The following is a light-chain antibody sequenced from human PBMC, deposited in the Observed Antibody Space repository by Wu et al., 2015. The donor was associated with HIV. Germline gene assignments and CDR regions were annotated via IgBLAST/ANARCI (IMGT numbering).Light chain of an antibody. V-gene: IGKV3-15*01. J-gene: IGKJ2*03. CDR2: GAS. Sequence: EILMTQSPATLSVSPGEAVTLSCRASQSVSTYLAWYQQTPGQAPRLLIYGASTRPTGVPARFSGSGSGTQFTLTITNVQSADSAVYYCQQYNNWPPYSLVQGTKLE. CDR3: QQYNNWPPYS. CDR1: QSVSTY.